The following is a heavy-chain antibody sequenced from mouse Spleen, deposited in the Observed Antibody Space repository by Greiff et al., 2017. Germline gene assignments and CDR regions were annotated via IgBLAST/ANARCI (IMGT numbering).Heavy chain of an antibody. Sequence: VQLKESGGGLVKPGGSLKLSCAASGFTFSDYGMHWVRQAPEKGLEWVAYISSGSSTIYYADTVKGRFTISRDNAKNTLFLQMTSLRSEDTAMYYCARREGNYGAMDYWGQGTSVTVSS. J-gene: IGHJ4*01. D-gene: IGHD2-1*01. CDR2: ISSGSSTI. V-gene: IGHV5-17*01. CDR3: ARREGNYGAMDY. CDR1: GFTFSDYG.